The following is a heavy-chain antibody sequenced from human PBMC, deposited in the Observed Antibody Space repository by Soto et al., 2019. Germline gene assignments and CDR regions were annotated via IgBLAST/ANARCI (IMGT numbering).Heavy chain of an antibody. D-gene: IGHD3-9*01. V-gene: IGHV4-31*11. J-gene: IGHJ4*02. CDR2: IYYSWST. CDR3: ATYYAILTGPMGPLNY. Sequence: QVQLQESGPGVVKPSPTLSLTCAVSGASLARGGFYWIWISQYPGKGLEWIGDIYYSWSTRYTPSLKSRITISVDTSKNQFSLALSSVTAADTALYDCATYYAILTGPMGPLNYWGQGILVTVSS. CDR1: GASLARGGFY.